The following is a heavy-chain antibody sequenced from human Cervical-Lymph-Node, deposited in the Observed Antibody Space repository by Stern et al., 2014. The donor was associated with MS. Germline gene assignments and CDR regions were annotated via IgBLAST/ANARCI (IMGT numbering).Heavy chain of an antibody. CDR3: ARDKGMFFL. D-gene: IGHD2/OR15-2a*01. CDR1: GCSITNYY. Sequence: QLQLQESGPGLVKPSETVSLTCTVSGCSITNYYWSWIRQPPRKGLEWIGYIYYSGSTNYNPSLKSRVTISVDTSKNQFSLKLSSVTAADTAVYYCARDKGMFFLWGQGTLVTVSS. CDR2: IYYSGST. J-gene: IGHJ4*01. V-gene: IGHV4-59*01.